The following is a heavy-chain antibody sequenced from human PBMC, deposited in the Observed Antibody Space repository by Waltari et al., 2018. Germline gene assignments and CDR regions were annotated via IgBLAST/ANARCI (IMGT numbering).Heavy chain of an antibody. CDR1: GFTFRSYS. Sequence: EVQLVESGGGLVKPGGSLRLSWAAPGFTFRSYSMNWVRQAPGKGLEWVSSISSSSSYIYYADSVKGRFTISRDNAKNSLYLQMNSLRAEDTAVYYCARAGGYIRFDPWGQGTLVTVSS. J-gene: IGHJ5*02. CDR2: ISSSSSYI. CDR3: ARAGGYIRFDP. D-gene: IGHD6-19*01. V-gene: IGHV3-21*01.